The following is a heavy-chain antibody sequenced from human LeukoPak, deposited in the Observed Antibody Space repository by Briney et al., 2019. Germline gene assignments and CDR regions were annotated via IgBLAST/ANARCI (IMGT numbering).Heavy chain of an antibody. CDR2: IIPIFGTA. Sequence: GGSLRLSWAASGFTFSSYAISWVRQAPGQGLEWMGRIIPIFGTANYAQKFQGRVTITTDESTSTAYMELSSLRSEDTAVYYCARERDCSSTSCYDPWGQGTLVTVSS. J-gene: IGHJ5*02. CDR1: GFTFSSYA. CDR3: ARERDCSSTSCYDP. D-gene: IGHD2-2*01. V-gene: IGHV1-69*05.